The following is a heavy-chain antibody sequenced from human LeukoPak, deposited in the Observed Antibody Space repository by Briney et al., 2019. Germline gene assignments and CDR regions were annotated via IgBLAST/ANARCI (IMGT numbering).Heavy chain of an antibody. V-gene: IGHV3-20*04. D-gene: IGHD4-17*01. J-gene: IGHJ1*01. CDR2: INWNGGST. CDR3: ARGPEVTVRDWYFQH. Sequence: PGGSLRLSCAASGFTFDDYGMTWVRQAPGKGLEWVSNINWNGGSTTYADSVKGRFTISRDSAKSSLYLRMNSLRAEDTALYYCARGPEVTVRDWYFQHWGQGTLVTVSS. CDR1: GFTFDDYG.